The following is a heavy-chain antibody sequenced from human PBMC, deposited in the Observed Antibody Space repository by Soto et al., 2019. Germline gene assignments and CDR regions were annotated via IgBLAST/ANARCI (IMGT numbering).Heavy chain of an antibody. CDR3: ATSPITMVRGPSPYGMDV. D-gene: IGHD3-10*01. CDR1: GYTFTGYY. CDR2: INPNSGGT. J-gene: IGHJ6*02. V-gene: IGHV1-2*04. Sequence: ASVKVSCKASGYTFTGYYMHWVRQAPGQGLEWMGWINPNSGGTNYAQKFQGWVTMTRDTSISTAYMELSRLRSDDTAVYYCATSPITMVRGPSPYGMDVWGQGTTVTVSS.